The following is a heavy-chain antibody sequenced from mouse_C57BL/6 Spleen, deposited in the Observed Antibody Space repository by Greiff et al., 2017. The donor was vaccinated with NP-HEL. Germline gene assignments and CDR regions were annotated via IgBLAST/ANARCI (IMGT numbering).Heavy chain of an antibody. CDR3: ARDASGTGYFDV. CDR1: GFTFSSYA. V-gene: IGHV5-4*01. CDR2: ISDGGSYT. Sequence: EVQLVESGGGLVKPGGSLKLSCAASGFTFSSYAMSWVRQTPEKRLEWVATISDGGSYTYYPDNVKGRFTISRDNAKNNLYLQMSHLKSEDTAMYYCARDASGTGYFDVWGTWTTVTVSS. J-gene: IGHJ1*03. D-gene: IGHD4-1*01.